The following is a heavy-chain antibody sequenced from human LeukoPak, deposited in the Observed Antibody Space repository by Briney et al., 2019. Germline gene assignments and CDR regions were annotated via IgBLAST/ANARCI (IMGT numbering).Heavy chain of an antibody. CDR2: ISYDGSNK. CDR1: GFTFSSYG. V-gene: IGHV3-30*18. CDR3: AKDLLDCYDSSGEGAFGI. J-gene: IGHJ3*02. D-gene: IGHD3-22*01. Sequence: GGSLRLSCAASGFTFSSYGMHWVRQAPGKGLEWVAVISYDGSNKYYADSVKGRFTISRDNSKNTLSLQMNSLRAEDTAVYYCAKDLLDCYDSSGEGAFGIWGQGTMVTVSS.